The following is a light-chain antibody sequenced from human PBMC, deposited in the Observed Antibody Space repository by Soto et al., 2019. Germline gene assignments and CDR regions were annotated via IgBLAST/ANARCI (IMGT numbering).Light chain of an antibody. V-gene: IGKV1-5*03. CDR3: QQYNNYSWT. CDR1: QSISSW. Sequence: DVQMTQSPSTLSASLGDRVTITCRASQSISSWLAWYQQKPGKAPKLLMYKASTLQSGVPSRFSGSGSGAEFTLTISSLQPDDFATYYCQQYNNYSWTFGQGTKVEIK. J-gene: IGKJ1*01. CDR2: KAS.